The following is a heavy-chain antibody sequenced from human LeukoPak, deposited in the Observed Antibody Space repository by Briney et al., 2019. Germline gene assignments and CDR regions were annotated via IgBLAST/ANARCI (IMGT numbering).Heavy chain of an antibody. CDR1: GFTVSSNY. Sequence: PGGSLRLSCAASGFTVSSNYMSWVRQAPGKGLEWVSVIYSGGSTYYADSVKGRFTISRDNSKNTLYLQMNSLRAEDTAVYYCARGILGPNYYDSRGADYYYGMDVWGQGTTVTVSS. V-gene: IGHV3-53*01. D-gene: IGHD3-22*01. CDR2: IYSGGST. J-gene: IGHJ6*02. CDR3: ARGILGPNYYDSRGADYYYGMDV.